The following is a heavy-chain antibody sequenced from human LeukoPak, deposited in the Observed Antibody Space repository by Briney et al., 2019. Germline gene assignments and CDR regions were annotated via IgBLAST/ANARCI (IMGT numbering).Heavy chain of an antibody. CDR1: GGSISSRPYY. CDR2: FSYSGST. Sequence: PSETLSLTCTVSGGSISSRPYYWGWIRQPPGKGLEWLGSFSYSGSTYYNPSLKSRVTISVDTSKNQFSLKLSSVTAADTAVYYCARDEEVETTITTGAFDIWGQGTMVTVSS. CDR3: ARDEEVETTITTGAFDI. J-gene: IGHJ3*02. D-gene: IGHD1-1*01. V-gene: IGHV4-39*07.